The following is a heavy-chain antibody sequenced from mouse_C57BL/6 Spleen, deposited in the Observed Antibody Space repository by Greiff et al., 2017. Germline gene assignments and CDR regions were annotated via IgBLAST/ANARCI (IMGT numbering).Heavy chain of an antibody. CDR2: ISSGGSYT. Sequence: DVQLQESGGDLVKPGGSLKLSCAASGFTFSSYGMSWVRQTPDKRLEWVATISSGGSYTYYPDSVKGRFTISRDNAKNTLYLQMSSLKAEDTAMYYCARQGSSYDYYAMDDWGQGTSVTVSS. CDR1: GFTFSSYG. CDR3: ARQGSSYDYYAMDD. J-gene: IGHJ4*01. D-gene: IGHD1-1*01. V-gene: IGHV5-6*01.